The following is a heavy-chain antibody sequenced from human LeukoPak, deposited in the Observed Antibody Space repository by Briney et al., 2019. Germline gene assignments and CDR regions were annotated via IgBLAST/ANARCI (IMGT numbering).Heavy chain of an antibody. V-gene: IGHV3-7*01. D-gene: IGHD5-12*01. CDR3: ARVRFAWLRPFDY. CDR1: GFTFSSYW. J-gene: IGHJ4*02. Sequence: GGSLRLSCAASGFTFSSYWMSWVRQAPGKGLEWVANIKQDGSEKYYVDSVKGRCTISRDNAKNSLYLQMNSLRAEDTAVYYCARVRFAWLRPFDYWGQGTLVTVSS. CDR2: IKQDGSEK.